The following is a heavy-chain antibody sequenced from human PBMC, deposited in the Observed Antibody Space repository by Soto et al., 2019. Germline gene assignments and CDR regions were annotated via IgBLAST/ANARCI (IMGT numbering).Heavy chain of an antibody. V-gene: IGHV5-51*01. CDR1: EYRFTSFW. J-gene: IGHJ5*02. CDR3: ARKDKSGYFNWFDP. CDR2: IFPSDSDT. Sequence: ESLKLSWRTSEYRFTSFWIALMLQLPGKGLEWMGIIFPSDSDTRYSPSFQGQVTISADRSTSTVFLQWASLKASDTAVYFCARKDKSGYFNWFDPWGQGTLVTVTS. D-gene: IGHD3-22*01.